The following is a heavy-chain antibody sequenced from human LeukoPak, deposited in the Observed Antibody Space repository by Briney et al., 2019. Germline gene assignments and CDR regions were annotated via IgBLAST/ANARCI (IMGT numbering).Heavy chain of an antibody. CDR3: TKGDDYGANTRLPKFNWFDP. CDR1: GFSFSKYA. Sequence: QPRGSLRLSCAASGFSFSKYAMHWVRQAPGKGLEWVSFIRYDGNIKNYADSVKGRFTISRDNSKDTLYLQMNSLRAEDTAVYYCTKGDDYGANTRLPKFNWFDPWGQGALVTVSS. D-gene: IGHD4-23*01. J-gene: IGHJ5*02. V-gene: IGHV3-30*02. CDR2: IRYDGNIK.